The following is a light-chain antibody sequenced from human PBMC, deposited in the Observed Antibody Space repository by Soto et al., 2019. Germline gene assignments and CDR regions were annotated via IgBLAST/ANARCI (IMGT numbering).Light chain of an antibody. Sequence: DLQMTQSPSTLSASVGDRVTITCRASQSISNWLAWYQQKPGKAPKLLIYKASNLESGVPSRFSGSGSGTEFTLTISSLQPDDFATYYCQQYNSTFGQGTKLEIK. CDR1: QSISNW. J-gene: IGKJ2*01. CDR3: QQYNST. CDR2: KAS. V-gene: IGKV1-5*03.